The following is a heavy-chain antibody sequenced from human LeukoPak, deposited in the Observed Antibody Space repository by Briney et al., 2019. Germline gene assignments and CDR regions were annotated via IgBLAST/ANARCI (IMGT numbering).Heavy chain of an antibody. D-gene: IGHD5-18*01. J-gene: IGHJ4*02. CDR3: ARASKVGSYGYYFDY. CDR2: ISYTGNT. Sequence: SETLSLTCTVSGGSISSYSWSWIRQPPGKGLEWVGFISYTGNTNYNSSLKSRVAISVDTSKNQFSLKLNSVTAADTAVYYCARASKVGSYGYYFDYWGQGTLVTVSS. CDR1: GGSISSYS. V-gene: IGHV4-59*01.